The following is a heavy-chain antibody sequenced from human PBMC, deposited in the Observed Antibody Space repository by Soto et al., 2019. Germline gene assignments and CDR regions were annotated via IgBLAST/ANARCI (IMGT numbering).Heavy chain of an antibody. CDR2: VFYTGFT. Sequence: SETLSLTCAVSGASISGSYYYWAWLRQSPGKGPEWIGSVFYTGFTSYNPSLESRVSVSVDTSKSQFSLKLSAVTAADTAVYYCATSQRGYNWNYFDHWGQGALVTVS. CDR1: GASISGSYYY. V-gene: IGHV4-39*01. CDR3: ATSQRGYNWNYFDH. J-gene: IGHJ4*02. D-gene: IGHD1-20*01.